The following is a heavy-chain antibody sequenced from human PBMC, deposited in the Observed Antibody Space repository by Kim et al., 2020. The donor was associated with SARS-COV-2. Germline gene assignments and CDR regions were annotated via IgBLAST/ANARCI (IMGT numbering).Heavy chain of an antibody. CDR1: GGSISSSSYY. J-gene: IGHJ5*02. V-gene: IGHV4-39*01. D-gene: IGHD3-22*01. CDR3: ARQVTEYYYDSSGYYYVIVP. CDR2: IYYSGST. Sequence: SETLSLTCTXSGGSISSSSYYWGWIRQPPGKGLEWIGSIYYSGSTYYNPSLKSRVTISVDTSKNQFSLKLSSVTAADTAVYYCARQVTEYYYDSSGYYYVIVPWGQGTLVTVSS.